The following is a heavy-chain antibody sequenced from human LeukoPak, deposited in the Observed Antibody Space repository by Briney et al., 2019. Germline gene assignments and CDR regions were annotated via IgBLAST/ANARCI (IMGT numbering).Heavy chain of an antibody. J-gene: IGHJ4*02. V-gene: IGHV4-59*01. CDR2: IYYSGST. CDR1: GGSISSYY. D-gene: IGHD3-10*01. CDR3: ARARGTMVRGVTGRFDY. Sequence: SETLSLTCTVSGGSISSYYWSWIRQPPGKGLEWIGYIYYSGSTNYNPSLKSRVTISVGTSKNQFSLKLSSVTAADTAVYYCARARGTMVRGVTGRFDYWGQGTLVTASS.